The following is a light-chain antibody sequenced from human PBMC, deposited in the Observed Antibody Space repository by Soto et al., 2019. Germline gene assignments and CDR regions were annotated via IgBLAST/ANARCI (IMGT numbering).Light chain of an antibody. V-gene: IGKV3-20*01. CDR2: GAS. Sequence: EIVWTQSPGTLSSSPGERATLSCRAIQSVSSSYLAWYQQKPGQAPRLLIYGASSRATGIPDRFSGSGSGTDFTLTISNLQPDDFATYYCQQYESYSPWTFGQRTMVDI. CDR3: QQYESYSPWT. CDR1: QSVSSSY. J-gene: IGKJ1*01.